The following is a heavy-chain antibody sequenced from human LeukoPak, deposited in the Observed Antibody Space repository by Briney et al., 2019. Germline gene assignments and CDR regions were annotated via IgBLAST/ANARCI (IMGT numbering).Heavy chain of an antibody. D-gene: IGHD5-24*01. J-gene: IGHJ3*02. CDR2: ISYDGSNK. V-gene: IGHV3-30*18. CDR3: AKGGDVYNSHDAFDI. Sequence: PGGSLRLSCAASGFTFSSYGMHWVRQAPGKGLEWVAVISYDGSNKYYADSVKGRFTISRDNSKNTLYLQMNSLRAEDTAVYYCAKGGDVYNSHDAFDIWGQGTMVTVSS. CDR1: GFTFSSYG.